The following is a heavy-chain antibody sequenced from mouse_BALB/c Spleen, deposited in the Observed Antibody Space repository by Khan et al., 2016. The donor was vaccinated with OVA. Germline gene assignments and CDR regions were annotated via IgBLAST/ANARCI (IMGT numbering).Heavy chain of an antibody. CDR1: GYTFTDYV. CDR2: IFSGGGSS. V-gene: IGHV1-77*01. Sequence: QVQLKQSGPELVKPGASVKMSCKASGYTFTDYVINWVKQRTGQGLEWIGDIFSGGGSSYYNEKFKGKAKLTADKSSNTAYMQLSSLTFEDSAVFICARGGYSVFAYYGHGTLITVS. D-gene: IGHD2-3*01. CDR3: ARGGYSVFAY. J-gene: IGHJ3*01.